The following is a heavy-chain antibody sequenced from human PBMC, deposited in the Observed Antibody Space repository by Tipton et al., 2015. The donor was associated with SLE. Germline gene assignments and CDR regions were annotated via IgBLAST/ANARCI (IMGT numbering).Heavy chain of an antibody. D-gene: IGHD6-13*01. CDR2: IYYSGST. Sequence: TLSLTCTVSGGSISSYYWSWIRQPPGKGLEWIGYIYYSGSTNYNPSLKSRVTISVDTSKNQFSLKLSSVTAADTAVYYCARQGVATAGIGAFDIWGQGTMVTVSS. J-gene: IGHJ3*02. CDR1: GGSISSYY. V-gene: IGHV4-59*08. CDR3: ARQGVATAGIGAFDI.